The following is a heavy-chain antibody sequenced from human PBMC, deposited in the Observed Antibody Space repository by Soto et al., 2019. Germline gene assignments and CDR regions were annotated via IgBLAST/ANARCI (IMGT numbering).Heavy chain of an antibody. CDR1: GGTFSSYT. Sequence: GASVKVSCKASGGTFSSYTISWVRQAPGQGLEWMGRIIPILGIANYAQKFQGRVTITADKSTSTAYMELSSLRSEDTAVYYCARVQSPVPYSYGFVAAFDIWGQGTMVTVSS. D-gene: IGHD5-18*01. CDR3: ARVQSPVPYSYGFVAAFDI. CDR2: IIPILGIA. J-gene: IGHJ3*02. V-gene: IGHV1-69*02.